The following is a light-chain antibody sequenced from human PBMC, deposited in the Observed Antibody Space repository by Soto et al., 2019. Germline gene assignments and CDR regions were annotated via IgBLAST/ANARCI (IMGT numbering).Light chain of an antibody. J-gene: IGLJ3*02. Sequence: NFMLTQPHSVSESPGKTVTISCTRSSGSIASNYVQWYQQRPGCAPTTMIYEDNRRPSGVPDRFSGSIDSSSNSASLTVSGLKTEDEADYYCHSYDPNNWVLGGGTQLTVL. V-gene: IGLV6-57*03. CDR2: EDN. CDR1: SGSIASNY. CDR3: HSYDPNNWV.